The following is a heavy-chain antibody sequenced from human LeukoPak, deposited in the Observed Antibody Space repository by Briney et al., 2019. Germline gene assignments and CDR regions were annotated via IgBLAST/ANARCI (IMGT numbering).Heavy chain of an antibody. CDR1: GHTFTSYY. CDR2: INPSGGST. V-gene: IGHV1-46*01. Sequence: ASVKVSCKASGHTFTSYYMHWVRQAPGQGLEWIGIINPSGGSTSYAQKFQGRVTMTRDTSTSTVYMELSSLRSEDTAVYYCARDFGFGESYFDYWGQGTLVTVSS. CDR3: ARDFGFGESYFDY. J-gene: IGHJ4*02. D-gene: IGHD3-10*01.